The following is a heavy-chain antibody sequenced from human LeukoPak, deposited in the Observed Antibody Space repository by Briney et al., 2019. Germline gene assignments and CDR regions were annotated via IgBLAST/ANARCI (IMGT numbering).Heavy chain of an antibody. CDR1: GYTFTGNY. Sequence: ASVKVSCKASGYTFTGNYMHWVRQAPGQGLEWRGWINPNRGGTNYAQKFQGRVTMTRDTSISTAYMELSRLRSDDTAVYYCARDYSGDPDYWGQGTLVTVSS. V-gene: IGHV1-2*02. D-gene: IGHD2-15*01. J-gene: IGHJ4*02. CDR2: INPNRGGT. CDR3: ARDYSGDPDY.